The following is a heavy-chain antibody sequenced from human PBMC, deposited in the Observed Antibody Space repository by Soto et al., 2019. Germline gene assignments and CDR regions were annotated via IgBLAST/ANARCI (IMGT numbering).Heavy chain of an antibody. CDR3: AHTASAGYNFADFDY. CDR1: LFSLITGGLG. V-gene: IGHV2-5*02. D-gene: IGHD5-12*01. Sequence: XGPTLMFKPQTLTVTCTFSLFSLITGGLGVGWIRQPPGEALECLALIYSDDDKRYSPALRSRLTITEDTSKNQVVFTMINMDPMDTATYYCAHTASAGYNFADFDYWGEGTLVTVSS. J-gene: IGHJ4*02. CDR2: IYSDDDK.